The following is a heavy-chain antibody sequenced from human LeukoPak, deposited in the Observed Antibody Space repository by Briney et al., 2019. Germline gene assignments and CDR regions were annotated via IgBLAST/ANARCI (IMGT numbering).Heavy chain of an antibody. CDR2: IYSGGST. D-gene: IGHD5-18*01. CDR3: ATTRGGYSLMDYYYMDV. CDR1: GFTVSSNY. Sequence: GSLSLSCAASGFTVSSNYMSWVRQATGKGLEWVSVIYSGGSTYYADSVKGRFTISRDNSKNTLYLQMNSLRAEDTAVYYCATTRGGYSLMDYYYMDVWGKGTTVTVSS. V-gene: IGHV3-66*02. J-gene: IGHJ6*03.